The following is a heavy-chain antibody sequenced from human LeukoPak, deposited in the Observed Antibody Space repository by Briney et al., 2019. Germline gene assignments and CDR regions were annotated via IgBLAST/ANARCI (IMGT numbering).Heavy chain of an antibody. CDR2: LYPGASDT. CDR1: GYSFTSYW. J-gene: IGHJ4*02. D-gene: IGHD4-17*01. V-gene: IGHV5-51*01. Sequence: GESLKISCKGSGYSFTSYWIGWVRQMPGKGLEWMGILYPGASDTRYSPSFQGHVTISADKSTSTAYVQWSSLKASDTAMYYCARLGDLYGDYGIHDYWGQGTLVTVSS. CDR3: ARLGDLYGDYGIHDY.